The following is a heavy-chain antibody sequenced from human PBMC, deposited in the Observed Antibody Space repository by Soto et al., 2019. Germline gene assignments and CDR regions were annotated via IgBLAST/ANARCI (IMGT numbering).Heavy chain of an antibody. CDR1: GGTFSSYA. V-gene: IGHV1-69*01. CDR2: IIPITGTV. Sequence: QVQLVQSGAEVKKPGSSVKVSCKVSGGTFSSYAIGWVRQAPGQGLERMGGIIPITGTVNYTQKFQSRVTISADESTTTGNMELSSLRSEDTAVYYCAREYTSSSQYLYFDVWGRGTLVTVSS. CDR3: AREYTSSSQYLYFDV. J-gene: IGHJ2*01. D-gene: IGHD6-6*01.